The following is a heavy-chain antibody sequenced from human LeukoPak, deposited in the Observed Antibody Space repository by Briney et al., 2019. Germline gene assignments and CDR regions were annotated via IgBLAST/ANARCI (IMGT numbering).Heavy chain of an antibody. CDR1: GGSISSYY. V-gene: IGHV4-59*12. Sequence: SETLSLTCTVSGGSISSYYWSWIRQPPGKGLEWIGYIYYSGSTNYNPSLKSRVTISVDTSKNQFSLKLSSVTAADTAVYYCARRIRTYSSSWYRWSWFDPWGQGTLVTVSS. D-gene: IGHD6-13*01. CDR2: IYYSGST. J-gene: IGHJ5*02. CDR3: ARRIRTYSSSWYRWSWFDP.